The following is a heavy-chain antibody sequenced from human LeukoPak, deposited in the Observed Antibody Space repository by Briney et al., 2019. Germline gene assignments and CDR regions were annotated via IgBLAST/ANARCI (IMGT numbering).Heavy chain of an antibody. CDR2: IRDSGEA. CDR3: ARDRAANQDWVEFDP. D-gene: IGHD3/OR15-3a*01. J-gene: IGHJ5*02. CDR1: GFRVSDYY. Sequence: GGSLRLSCAVSGFRVSDYYMSWDRQAPGKGLEWVGLIRDSGEAFYADFARGRFAISRDESENTLYLQMNSLRVEDTAVCFCARDRAANQDWVEFDPWGQGTPVIVSS. V-gene: IGHV3-66*03.